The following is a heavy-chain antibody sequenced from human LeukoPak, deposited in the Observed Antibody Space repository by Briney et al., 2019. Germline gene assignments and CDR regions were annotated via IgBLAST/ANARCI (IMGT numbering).Heavy chain of an antibody. D-gene: IGHD3-16*01. CDR1: GYTFTGYY. V-gene: IGHV1-2*02. CDR3: ARDWVPTRTFDY. CDR2: INPYSGGT. J-gene: IGHJ4*02. Sequence: ASVKVSCKASGYTFTGYYVHWVRQAPGQGLEWMGWINPYSGGTNYAQKFQGRVTMTRDTSISTAYMELSRLRSDDTAVYYCARDWVPTRTFDYWGQGTLVTVSS.